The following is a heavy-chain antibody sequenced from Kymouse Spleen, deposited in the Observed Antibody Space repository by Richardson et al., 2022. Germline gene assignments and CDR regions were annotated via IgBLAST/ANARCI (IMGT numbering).Heavy chain of an antibody. CDR1: GFTFDDYA. D-gene: IGHD1-7*01. J-gene: IGHJ5*02. CDR2: ISWNSGSI. Sequence: EVQLVESGGGLVQPGRSLRLSCAASGFTFDDYAMHWVRQAPGKGLEWVSGISWNSGSIGYADSVKGRFTISRDNAKNSLYLQMNSLRAEDTALYYCAKDNPSYNWNYEFDPWGQGTLVTVSS. CDR3: AKDNPSYNWNYEFDP. V-gene: IGHV3-9*01.